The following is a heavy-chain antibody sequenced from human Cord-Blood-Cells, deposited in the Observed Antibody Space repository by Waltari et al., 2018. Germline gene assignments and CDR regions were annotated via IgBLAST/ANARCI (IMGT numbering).Heavy chain of an antibody. CDR2: FDPEDGET. Sequence: QVQLVQSGAEVKKPGASVKVSCKVSGYTLTELSLPRVSKAPGKGLEWVGGFDPEDGETIYAQKFQGRVTMTEDTSTDTAYMELSSLRSEDTAVYYCATRANWGYWYFDLWGRGTLVTVSS. V-gene: IGHV1-24*01. CDR1: GYTLTELS. J-gene: IGHJ2*01. D-gene: IGHD7-27*01. CDR3: ATRANWGYWYFDL.